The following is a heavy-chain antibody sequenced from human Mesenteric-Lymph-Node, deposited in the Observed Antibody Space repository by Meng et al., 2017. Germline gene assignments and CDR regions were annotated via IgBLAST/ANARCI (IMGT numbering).Heavy chain of an antibody. CDR1: GGSISSRNYY. J-gene: IGHJ5*02. V-gene: IGHV4-30-4*01. CDR3: ARRHGASAYNWFDP. CDR2: INHSGST. D-gene: IGHD4-17*01. Sequence: HVQLQESDPGLGQPAQTPSLPCTVAGGSISSRNYYWSWIRQHPGKGLEWIGEINHSGSTTYNPSLKSRVTISVDTSKNQFSLKLSSVTAADTAVYYCARRHGASAYNWFDPWGQGTLVTVSS.